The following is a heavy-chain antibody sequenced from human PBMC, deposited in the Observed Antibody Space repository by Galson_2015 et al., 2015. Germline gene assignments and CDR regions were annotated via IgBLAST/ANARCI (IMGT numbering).Heavy chain of an antibody. CDR3: ARLSQAYDFWSGYSYYFDY. CDR1: GGTFSSYA. V-gene: IGHV1-69*06. J-gene: IGHJ4*02. D-gene: IGHD3-3*01. CDR2: IIPIFGTA. Sequence: SVKVSCKASGGTFSSYAISWVRQAPGQGLEWMGGIIPIFGTANYAQKFQGRVTITADKSTSTAYMELSSLRSEDTAVYYCARLSQAYDFWSGYSYYFDYWGQGTLVTASS.